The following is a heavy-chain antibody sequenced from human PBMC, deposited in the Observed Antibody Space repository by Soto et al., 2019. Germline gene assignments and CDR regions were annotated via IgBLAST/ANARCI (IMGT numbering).Heavy chain of an antibody. D-gene: IGHD3-3*01. J-gene: IGHJ4*02. Sequence: GGSLRLSCAASGFTFSAYAMSWVRQAPGKWLEWVSAISGTSPSTYYADSVQGRFTISRDSSRKTLLLQMNTLRAEDTAVYFCAIRIFGVEYWGQGTQVTVSS. V-gene: IGHV3-23*01. CDR1: GFTFSAYA. CDR2: ISGTSPST. CDR3: AIRIFGVEY.